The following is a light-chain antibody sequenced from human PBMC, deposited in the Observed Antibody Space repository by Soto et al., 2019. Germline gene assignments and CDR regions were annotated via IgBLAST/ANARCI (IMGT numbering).Light chain of an antibody. CDR3: QQYKNYKYS. CDR1: QSISSW. CDR2: KAS. V-gene: IGKV1-5*03. Sequence: DIQMTQSPSTLSASVGDRVTITCRASQSISSWLAWYQQKPGKAPKLLIYKASSLESGVPSRFSGSRSRTEFTLTISSLQPHDFATYYCQQYKNYKYSFGQGAKLEIK. J-gene: IGKJ2*03.